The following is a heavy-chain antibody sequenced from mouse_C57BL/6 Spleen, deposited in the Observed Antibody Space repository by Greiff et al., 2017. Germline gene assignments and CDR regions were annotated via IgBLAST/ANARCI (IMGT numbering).Heavy chain of an antibody. CDR3: ATKEEALDY. Sequence: EVKLVESGPVLVKPGASVKMSCKASGYTFTDYYMNWVKQSHGKSLEWIGVINPYNGGTSYNQKFKGKATLTVDNSSITAYMELNSPTSEDSAVYCCATKEEALDYWGQGTSVTVSS. V-gene: IGHV1-19*01. CDR1: GYTFTDYY. J-gene: IGHJ4*01. CDR2: INPYNGGT.